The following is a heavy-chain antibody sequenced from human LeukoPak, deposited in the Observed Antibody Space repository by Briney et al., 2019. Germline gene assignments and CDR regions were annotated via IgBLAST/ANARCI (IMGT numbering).Heavy chain of an antibody. Sequence: PGESLKISCKGSGYSFSSYWIAWVRQMPGKGLEWMGISYLGDSDTRYSPSFQGQVTISADKSISTAYLQWSSLKASDTAMYYCARRVAYNYAFDFWGQGTLVTVSS. CDR3: ARRVAYNYAFDF. CDR2: SYLGDSDT. CDR1: GYSFSSYW. J-gene: IGHJ4*02. V-gene: IGHV5-51*01. D-gene: IGHD5-18*01.